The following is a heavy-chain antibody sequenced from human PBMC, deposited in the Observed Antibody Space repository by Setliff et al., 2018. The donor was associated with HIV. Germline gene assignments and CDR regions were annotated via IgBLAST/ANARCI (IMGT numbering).Heavy chain of an antibody. V-gene: IGHV1-18*01. CDR1: GYTFTSYG. CDR2: ISTYNGNT. D-gene: IGHD3-22*01. J-gene: IGHJ4*02. CDR3: ARGEPPASRSGLLC. Sequence: GASVKVSCKAFGYTFTSYGISWVRQAPGQGLEWMGWISTYNGNTNYAQNLQGRVTMTTDTSTSTAYMELRSLRSDDTAVYYCARGEPPASRSGLLCWGQGTLVTVSS.